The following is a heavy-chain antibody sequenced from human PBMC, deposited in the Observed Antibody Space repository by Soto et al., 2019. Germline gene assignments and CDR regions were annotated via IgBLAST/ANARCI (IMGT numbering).Heavy chain of an antibody. V-gene: IGHV5-51*01. D-gene: IGHD2-8*02. CDR3: ARGYCTATICDPWFDP. J-gene: IGHJ5*02. Sequence: PGESLKISCQGSGDAFSSYWIAWVRQMPGKGLEWMGIIYPGDSDTRYSPSFQGQVTISVDKSITTAYLQWSSLKASDTAMYYCARGYCTATICDPWFDPWGQGTLVTVSS. CDR1: GDAFSSYW. CDR2: IYPGDSDT.